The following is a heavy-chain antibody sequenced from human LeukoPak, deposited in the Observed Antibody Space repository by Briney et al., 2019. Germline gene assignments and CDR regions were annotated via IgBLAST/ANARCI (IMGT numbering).Heavy chain of an antibody. D-gene: IGHD2-15*01. CDR2: IKEDGGEI. CDR1: GITFSRSW. V-gene: IGHV3-7*04. Sequence: PGGSLRLSCAASGITFSRSWMSWVRQAPGKGLEWVAFIKEDGGEIYCVDSVKGRFTISRDNAENSLYLQMNSLRAEDTAVYYCARDRGGRSGLDDWGQGTLVTVSS. CDR3: ARDRGGRSGLDD. J-gene: IGHJ4*02.